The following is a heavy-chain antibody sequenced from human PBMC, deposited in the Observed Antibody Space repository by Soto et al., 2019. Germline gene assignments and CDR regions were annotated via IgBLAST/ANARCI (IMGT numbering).Heavy chain of an antibody. CDR3: AREHPIWFGELSD. J-gene: IGHJ4*02. Sequence: QVQLVQSGAEEKKPGASVKVSCKASGYTFTSYAMHWVRQAPGQRLEWMGWINAGNGNTKYSQKFQGRVTITRDTFASTAYMELSSLRSEDTAVYYCAREHPIWFGELSDWGQGTLVTVSS. CDR1: GYTFTSYA. CDR2: INAGNGNT. V-gene: IGHV1-3*05. D-gene: IGHD3-10*01.